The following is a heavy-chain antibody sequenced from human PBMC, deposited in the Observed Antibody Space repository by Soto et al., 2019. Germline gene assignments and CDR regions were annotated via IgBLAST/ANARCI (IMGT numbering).Heavy chain of an antibody. Sequence: GESLKISCKGSGYSFTSYWISWVRQMPGKGLEWMGRIDPSDSYTNYSPSFQGHVTISADKPISTAYLQWSSLKASDTAMYYCARHGMTTEIYYGMDVWGQGTTVTVSS. V-gene: IGHV5-10-1*01. CDR2: IDPSDSYT. J-gene: IGHJ6*02. CDR3: ARHGMTTEIYYGMDV. CDR1: GYSFTSYW. D-gene: IGHD1-26*01.